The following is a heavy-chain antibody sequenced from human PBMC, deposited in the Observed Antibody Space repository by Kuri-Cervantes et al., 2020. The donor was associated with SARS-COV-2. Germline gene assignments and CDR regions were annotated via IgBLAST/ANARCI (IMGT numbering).Heavy chain of an antibody. D-gene: IGHD3-3*01. Sequence: GGSLRLSCAASGFTFSSYSMNWVRQAPGKGLERVSYISSSSSTIYYADSVKGRFTISRDNAKNSLYLQMNSLRAEDAAVHYCAREVTIFGAVSRGFDPWGQGTLVTVSS. CDR1: GFTFSSYS. CDR3: AREVTIFGAVSRGFDP. V-gene: IGHV3-48*01. CDR2: ISSSSSTI. J-gene: IGHJ5*02.